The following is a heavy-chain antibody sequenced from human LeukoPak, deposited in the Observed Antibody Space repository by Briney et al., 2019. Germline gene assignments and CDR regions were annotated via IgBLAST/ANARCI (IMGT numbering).Heavy chain of an antibody. CDR2: INAGNGNT. CDR3: ARRAFGVAAGTGYFQH. J-gene: IGHJ1*01. CDR1: GYTFTSYA. V-gene: IGHV1-3*01. Sequence: GASVKVSCKASGYTFTSYAMHWVRQAPGQRLEWMGWINAGNGNTKYSQKFQGRVTITRDTSASTAYMELSSLRSEDTAVYYCARRAFGVAAGTGYFQHWGQGTLVTVSS. D-gene: IGHD6-13*01.